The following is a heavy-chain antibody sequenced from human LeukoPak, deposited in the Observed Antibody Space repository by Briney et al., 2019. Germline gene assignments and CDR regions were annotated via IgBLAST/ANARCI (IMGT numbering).Heavy chain of an antibody. D-gene: IGHD6-13*01. CDR1: GFTFSSYA. J-gene: IGHJ4*02. CDR2: ISGSGGST. CDR3: SKDSSSWYDLSNFHY. V-gene: IGHV3-23*01. Sequence: PGGSLRLSCAASGFTFSSYAMSWIRQAPGKGLEWVSAISGSGGSTYYADSVKGRFTISRDNSKNTLYLQMNSLRAEDTAVYYCSKDSSSWYDLSNFHYWGQGTLVTVSS.